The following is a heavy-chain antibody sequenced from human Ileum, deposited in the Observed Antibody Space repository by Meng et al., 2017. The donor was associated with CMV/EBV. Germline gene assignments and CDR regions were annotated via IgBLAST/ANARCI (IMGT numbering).Heavy chain of an antibody. V-gene: IGHV3-73*01. Sequence: GESLKISCAASGFSFSDSVMHWVRQASGKGLEWVGRIRGKDDNYATGYAASVKGRFTFSRDDSKNTAYLQMNSLITEDSAVYYCTRWADNGFDIWGQGTVVTVSS. J-gene: IGHJ3*02. CDR3: TRWADNGFDI. CDR1: GFSFSDSV. CDR2: IRGKDDNYAT.